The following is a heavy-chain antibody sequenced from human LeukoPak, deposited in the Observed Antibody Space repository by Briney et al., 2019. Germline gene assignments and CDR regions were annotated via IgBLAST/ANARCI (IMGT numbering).Heavy chain of an antibody. V-gene: IGHV4-39*01. CDR2: IYYSGST. J-gene: IGHJ4*02. CDR3: ARLPRWDIVVVPAAIVDY. D-gene: IGHD2-2*02. CDR1: GXSISSSSDY. Sequence: PSETLSLTCTVSGXSISSSSDYWGWIRQPTGMGLEWIGSIYYSGSTYYNPSLKSRVTISVDTSKNQFSLKLSSVTAADTAVYYCARLPRWDIVVVPAAIVDYWGQGTLVIVSS.